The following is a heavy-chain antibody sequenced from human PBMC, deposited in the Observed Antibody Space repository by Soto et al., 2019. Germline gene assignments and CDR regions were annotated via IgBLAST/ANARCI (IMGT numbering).Heavy chain of an antibody. CDR2: IYYSGST. Sequence: QVQLQESGPGLVKPSETLSLKCTVSGDSISSYYWSWIRQSPGKGLEWIGYIYYSGSTNYNPSLKSRVTISVDTSKNQFSLKLSSVTAADTAVYYCARGSSGWPPRLDYWGQGTLVTVSS. V-gene: IGHV4-59*01. J-gene: IGHJ4*02. D-gene: IGHD6-19*01. CDR1: GDSISSYY. CDR3: ARGSSGWPPRLDY.